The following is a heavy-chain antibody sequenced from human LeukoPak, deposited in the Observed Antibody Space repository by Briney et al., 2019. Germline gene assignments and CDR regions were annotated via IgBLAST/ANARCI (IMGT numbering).Heavy chain of an antibody. D-gene: IGHD3-22*01. CDR3: ARVGSTSGYYVD. CDR2: INHSGST. J-gene: IGHJ4*02. CDR1: GGSFSGYY. V-gene: IGHV4-34*01. Sequence: SETLSLTCAVYGGSFSGYYWSWIRQPPGKGLEWIGEINHSGSTNYNPSLKSRVTISVDTSKNQFSLKLSSVTAADTAVYHCARVGSTSGYYVDWGQGTLVTVSS.